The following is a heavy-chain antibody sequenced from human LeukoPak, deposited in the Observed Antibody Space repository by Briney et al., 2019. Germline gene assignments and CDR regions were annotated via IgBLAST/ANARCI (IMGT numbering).Heavy chain of an antibody. D-gene: IGHD5-18*01. J-gene: IGHJ4*02. CDR1: GFTFSSYW. CDR3: ARGVYSYGHPFDY. Sequence: GGSLRLSCAASGFTFSSYWMHWVRQAPGKGLVWVSRINSDGSSTSYADSVKGRFTISRDNAKNTLYLQMNSLRAEDTAVYYCARGVYSYGHPFDYWGQGTLVTVSS. V-gene: IGHV3-74*01. CDR2: INSDGSST.